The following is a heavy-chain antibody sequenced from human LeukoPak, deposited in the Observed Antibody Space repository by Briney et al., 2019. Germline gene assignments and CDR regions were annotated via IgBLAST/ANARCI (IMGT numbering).Heavy chain of an antibody. J-gene: IGHJ3*02. CDR2: INHSGST. CDR3: ARSPYYDISTAGAFDI. V-gene: IGHV4-34*01. D-gene: IGHD3-9*01. Sequence: PSETLSLTCAVYDGSFSGYYWSWIRQPPGKGLEWIGEINHSGSTNYNPSLKSRVTISVDTSKNQFSLKLSSVTAADTAVYYCARSPYYDISTAGAFDIWGQGTMVTVSS. CDR1: DGSFSGYY.